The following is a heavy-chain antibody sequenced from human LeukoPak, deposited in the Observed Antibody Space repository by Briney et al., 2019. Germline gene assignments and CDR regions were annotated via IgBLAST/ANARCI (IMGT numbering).Heavy chain of an antibody. J-gene: IGHJ4*02. V-gene: IGHV1-58*02. Sequence: SVKVSCKASGFTFTSSTIQWVRQARGQRLEWIGWIVVGSGNTNYAQKFQERVIITRDMSTTTVYMELSSLRSEDTAVYYCATTIVVVAATGYYFDYWGQGTLVTVSS. CDR1: GFTFTSST. CDR3: ATTIVVVAATGYYFDY. CDR2: IVVGSGNT. D-gene: IGHD2-15*01.